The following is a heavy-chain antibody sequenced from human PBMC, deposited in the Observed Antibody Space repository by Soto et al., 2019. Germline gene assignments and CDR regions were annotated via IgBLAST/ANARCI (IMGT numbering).Heavy chain of an antibody. V-gene: IGHV5-51*01. CDR3: ARQSPPTGYCYCSYGMDV. D-gene: IGHD6-25*01. CDR1: GYIFTRYW. Sequence: GESLKISCKASGYIFTRYWIGWVRQMPGKGLEWMGIIYPGDSDTRYSPSCQGQVTISADKSISTASLQWSSLKASDTAVYYCARQSPPTGYCYCSYGMDVWGQGTTVTVSS. CDR2: IYPGDSDT. J-gene: IGHJ6*02.